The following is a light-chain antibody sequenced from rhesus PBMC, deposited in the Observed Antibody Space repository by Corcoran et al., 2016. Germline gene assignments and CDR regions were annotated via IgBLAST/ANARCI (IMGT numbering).Light chain of an antibody. Sequence: DIQMTQSPSSLSASVGDRVTTTCRASQGISSWLAWYQQKPGKAPMLLIYKASSLQAGVPSRFSGSGSGTEFTLTISSLQPEDFATYYCQQYNSAPFTFGPGTKLDIQ. V-gene: IGKV1-21*01. CDR3: QQYNSAPFT. CDR2: KAS. J-gene: IGKJ3*01. CDR1: QGISSW.